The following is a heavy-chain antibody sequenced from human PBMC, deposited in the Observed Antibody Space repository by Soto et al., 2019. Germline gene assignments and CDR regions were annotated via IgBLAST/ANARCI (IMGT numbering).Heavy chain of an antibody. CDR2: IYYSGST. Sequence: QLQLQESGPGLVKPSETLSLTCTVSGGSISSSSYYWGWIRQPPGKGLEWIGSIYYSGSTYYNPSIKGPVPISVDTSKNQFSLKLSCVTAADTAVYYCAAPYYDFWSGYAFDIWGQGTMVTVSS. V-gene: IGHV4-39*01. CDR1: GGSISSSSYY. D-gene: IGHD3-3*01. CDR3: AAPYYDFWSGYAFDI. J-gene: IGHJ3*02.